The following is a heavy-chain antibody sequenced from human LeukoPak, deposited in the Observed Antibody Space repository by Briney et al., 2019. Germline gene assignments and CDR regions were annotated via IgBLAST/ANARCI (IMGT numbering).Heavy chain of an antibody. V-gene: IGHV4-34*01. CDR1: GGSFSGYY. J-gene: IGHJ6*03. CDR3: ARGPTYYYDSSGYYRYYYYYYYMDV. CDR2: INHSGST. Sequence: SETLSLTCAVYGGSFSGYYWSWIRQPPGKGLEWIGEINHSGSTNYNPSLKSRVTISVDTSKNQFSLKLSSVTPADTAVYYCARGPTYYYDSSGYYRYYYYYYYMDVWGKGTTVTVSS. D-gene: IGHD3-22*01.